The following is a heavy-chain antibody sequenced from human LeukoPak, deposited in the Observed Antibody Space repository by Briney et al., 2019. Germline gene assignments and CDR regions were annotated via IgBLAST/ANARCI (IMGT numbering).Heavy chain of an antibody. J-gene: IGHJ4*02. V-gene: IGHV3-74*01. CDR1: GFTFSSYW. CDR2: INTDGSST. D-gene: IGHD4-23*01. CDR3: ATTGGYGGPDY. Sequence: GGSLRLSCAASGFTFSSYWMHWVRQAPGKGLVWVSRINTDGSSTSYADSVKGRFTISRDNAKNTLYLQMNSLRAEDTAVYYCATTGGYGGPDYWGQGTLVTVSS.